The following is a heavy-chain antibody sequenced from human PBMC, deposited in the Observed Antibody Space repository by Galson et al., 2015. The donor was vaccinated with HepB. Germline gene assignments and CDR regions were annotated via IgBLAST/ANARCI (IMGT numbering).Heavy chain of an antibody. V-gene: IGHV3-23*01. D-gene: IGHD3-10*01. CDR3: AKDGPWFGELLRDYYYGMDV. J-gene: IGHJ6*02. CDR2: ISGSGGST. Sequence: SLRLSCAASGFTFSSYAMSWVRQAPGKGLEWVSAISGSGGSTYYADSVKGRFTISRDNSKNTLYLQMNSLRAEDTAVYYCAKDGPWFGELLRDYYYGMDVWGQGTTVSVSS. CDR1: GFTFSSYA.